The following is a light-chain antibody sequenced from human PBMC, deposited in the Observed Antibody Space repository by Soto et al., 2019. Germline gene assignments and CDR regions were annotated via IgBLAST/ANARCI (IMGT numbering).Light chain of an antibody. V-gene: IGLV1-44*01. CDR1: SSNIGSNT. J-gene: IGLJ1*01. CDR2: TNN. CDR3: AAWDDSFNGNV. Sequence: QAVVTQPPSASGTPGQRVTISCSGSSSNIGSNTVNWYQQLPGTAPKLLIYTNNQRPSGVPDRFSGSKSGTSASLAISGLQSEDEADYYCAAWDDSFNGNVFGTGTKLTVL.